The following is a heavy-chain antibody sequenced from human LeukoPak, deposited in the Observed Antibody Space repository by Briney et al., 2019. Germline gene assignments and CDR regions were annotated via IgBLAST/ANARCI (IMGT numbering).Heavy chain of an antibody. CDR1: GYTFTGYY. CDR2: INPNSGGT. D-gene: IGHD6-19*01. CDR3: ARDSQYSSGWYWFDP. V-gene: IGHV1-2*02. Sequence: ASVKVSCKASGYTFTGYYMHWVRQAPGQGLEWMGWINPNSGGTNYAQKFQGRVTMTRGTSISTAYMELSRLRSDDTAVYYCARDSQYSSGWYWFDPWGQGTLVTVSS. J-gene: IGHJ5*02.